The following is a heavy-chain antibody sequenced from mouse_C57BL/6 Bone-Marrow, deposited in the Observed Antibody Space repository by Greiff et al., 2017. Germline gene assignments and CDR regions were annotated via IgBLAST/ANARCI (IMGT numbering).Heavy chain of an antibody. V-gene: IGHV2-3*01. CDR3: AKLYSYWYFDD. D-gene: IGHD2-12*01. CDR1: GFSLTSYG. CDR2: IWGDGST. J-gene: IGHJ1*03. Sequence: QVQLQQSGPGLVAPSQSLSITCTVSGFSLTSYGVSWVRQPPGKGLEWLGDIWGDGSTNYHSALISRLSISKDNSKSQVFLKLNRLQDDDTATYYCAKLYSYWYFDDWGTGTTVTVSS.